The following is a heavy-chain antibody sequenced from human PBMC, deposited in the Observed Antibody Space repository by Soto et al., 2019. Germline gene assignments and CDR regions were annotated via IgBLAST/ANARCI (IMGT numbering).Heavy chain of an antibody. CDR1: GGSISSDYY. V-gene: IGHV4-30-4*01. CDR2: IYNSGRT. CDR3: AEARGYSYGSYYFDY. Sequence: SETLSLTCTVSGGSISSDYYWSWIRQPPGKGLEWIGYIYNSGRTYYNPSLKSRVTISVDTSRNQFSLKLSSVTAADTAVYYCAEARGYSYGSYYFDYWGQGTLVTVSS. J-gene: IGHJ4*02. D-gene: IGHD5-18*01.